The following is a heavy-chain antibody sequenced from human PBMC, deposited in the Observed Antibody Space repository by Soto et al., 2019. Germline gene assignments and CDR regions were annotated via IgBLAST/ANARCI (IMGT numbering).Heavy chain of an antibody. V-gene: IGHV4-34*01. Sequence: SETLSLTCAVYGGSFSGYYWSWLRQPPGKGLEWIGEINHSGSTNYNPSLKSRVTISVDTSKNQFSLKLSSVTAADTAVYYSARSPRFLESLIDYWGQGTLVTVSS. J-gene: IGHJ4*02. CDR3: ARSPRFLESLIDY. CDR2: INHSGST. D-gene: IGHD3-3*01. CDR1: GGSFSGYY.